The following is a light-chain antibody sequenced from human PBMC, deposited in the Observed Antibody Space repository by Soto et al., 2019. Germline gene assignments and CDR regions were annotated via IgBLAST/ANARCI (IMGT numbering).Light chain of an antibody. CDR1: QGINNY. CDR3: QKYNNAPPWT. V-gene: IGKV1-27*01. Sequence: ITCRASQGINNYLAWYQQKPGKVPKVLIFAASTLQSGVPSRFSGSGFGTDFTLTISSLQPEDVATYYCQKYNNAPPWTFGQGTKVDIK. CDR2: AAS. J-gene: IGKJ1*01.